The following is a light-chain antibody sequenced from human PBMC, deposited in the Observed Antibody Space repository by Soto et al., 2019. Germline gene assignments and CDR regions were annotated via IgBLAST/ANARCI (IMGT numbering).Light chain of an antibody. CDR2: DIS. CDR1: RSDIGEYDF. V-gene: IGLV2-14*03. CDR3: TSYTTSSTVL. Sequence: QSVLTQPASVSGSPGQSITISCTGTRSDIGEYDFVSWYQQHPGIVPKLFIYDISSRPSGVSNRFSGSKSGNTASLTISGLQAEDEAEYYCTSYTTSSTVLFGGGTKLTVL. J-gene: IGLJ2*01.